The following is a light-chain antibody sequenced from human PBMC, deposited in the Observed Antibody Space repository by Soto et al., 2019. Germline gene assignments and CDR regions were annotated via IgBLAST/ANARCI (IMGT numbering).Light chain of an antibody. Sequence: QSALTQPRSVSGSPGQSVAISCTGTSSDVGSYNYVSWYQQHPGRAPKLMIYDVSERPSGVPDRFSASKSGYTASLTISGLQAEDEADYYCSLYAGSKMVIFGGGTQLTVL. J-gene: IGLJ7*01. CDR1: SSDVGSYNY. CDR3: SLYAGSKMVI. CDR2: DVS. V-gene: IGLV2-11*01.